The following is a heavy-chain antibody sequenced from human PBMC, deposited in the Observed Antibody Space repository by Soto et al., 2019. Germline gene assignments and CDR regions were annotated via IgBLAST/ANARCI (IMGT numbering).Heavy chain of an antibody. CDR2: VYTSDYT. CDR1: GASIRSYY. CDR3: ASSAGHTEDFFYYNGMDV. V-gene: IGHV4-4*08. Sequence: PSETLSLTCSVSGASIRSYYWHWIRQPPGKGLEWIGYVYTSDYTRYSSSLKSRVTISVDTSKSQFYLRLNSVTAADTAVYYCASSAGHTEDFFYYNGMDVCGQGTTVPVYS. D-gene: IGHD2-15*01. J-gene: IGHJ6*02.